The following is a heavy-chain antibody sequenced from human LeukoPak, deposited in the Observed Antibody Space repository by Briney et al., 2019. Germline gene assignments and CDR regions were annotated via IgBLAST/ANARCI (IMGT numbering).Heavy chain of an antibody. CDR2: IYHSGST. Sequence: SETLSLTCTVSGYSISSGYYWGWIRQPPGKGPEWIGSIYHSGSTYYNPSLKSRVTISVDTSKNQFSLKLSSVTAADTAVYYCARGVSVVGAAYWGQGTLVTVSS. CDR1: GYSISSGYY. CDR3: ARGVSVVGAAY. J-gene: IGHJ4*02. D-gene: IGHD1-26*01. V-gene: IGHV4-38-2*02.